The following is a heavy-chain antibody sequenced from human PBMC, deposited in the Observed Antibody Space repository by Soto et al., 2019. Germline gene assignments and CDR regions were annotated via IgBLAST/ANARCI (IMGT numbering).Heavy chain of an antibody. CDR3: ARDFTGWPPDGVDS. Sequence: QVHLVQSGAEVKMPGASVKVSCKASGFTFTSYAFTWVRQAPGQGLEWMGWISAYKGNTNYARNFRGRVTMTTDSPTSTVFMWLGSLTSDNPAVYFCARDFTGWPPDGVDSWGQGTLVSVSA. J-gene: IGHJ4*02. CDR1: GFTFTSYA. D-gene: IGHD3-16*01. CDR2: ISAYKGNT. V-gene: IGHV1-18*01.